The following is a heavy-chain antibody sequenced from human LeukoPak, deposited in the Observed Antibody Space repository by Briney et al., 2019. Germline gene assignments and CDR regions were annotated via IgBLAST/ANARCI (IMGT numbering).Heavy chain of an antibody. CDR2: IRYGGSHQ. D-gene: IGHD2-21*01. J-gene: IGHJ1*01. CDR1: GFSFGSYG. Sequence: GRSLRLSCAASGFSFGSYGMHWVRQAPGKGLEWVAFIRYGGSHQFYADSVRGRFTISRDNPKNTLYLQMNSVRGEDTAVYFCAKESGMWFYLQDWGQGTLVTVSS. CDR3: AKESGMWFYLQD. V-gene: IGHV3-33*06.